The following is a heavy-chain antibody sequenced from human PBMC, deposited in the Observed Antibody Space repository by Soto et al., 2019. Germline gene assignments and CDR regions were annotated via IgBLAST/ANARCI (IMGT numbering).Heavy chain of an antibody. Sequence: SETLSLTCTVSGGSISSGTYYWGWIRQPPGKGLEWIGSLYYTGRTYYSPSPKSRVTISVDKSKNHFSLNLTSVTAADTAVYYCARRLARGVIGWFDPWGQGTLVTVS. D-gene: IGHD3-10*01. CDR3: ARRLARGVIGWFDP. J-gene: IGHJ5*02. CDR2: LYYTGRT. CDR1: GGSISSGTYY. V-gene: IGHV4-39*02.